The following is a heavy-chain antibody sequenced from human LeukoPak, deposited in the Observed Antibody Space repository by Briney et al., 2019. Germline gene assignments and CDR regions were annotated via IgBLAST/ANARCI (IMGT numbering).Heavy chain of an antibody. CDR2: ISAYNGNT. CDR1: GYTFTSYG. Sequence: ASVKVSCKASGYTFTSYGISWVRQAPGQGLEWMGWISAYNGNTNYAQKLQGRVTMTTDTSTSTAYMELRSLRSEDMAVYYCARGVSGYYYEPYYYMDVWGKGTTVTVSS. D-gene: IGHD3-22*01. CDR3: ARGVSGYYYEPYYYMDV. J-gene: IGHJ6*03. V-gene: IGHV1-18*03.